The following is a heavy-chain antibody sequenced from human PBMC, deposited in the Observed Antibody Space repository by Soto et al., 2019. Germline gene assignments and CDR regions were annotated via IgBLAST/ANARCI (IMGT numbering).Heavy chain of an antibody. CDR2: IFPGDSDT. CDR1: GYSFSTYW. Sequence: PGESLKISCKGSGYSFSTYWIGWVRQMPGKGLEWMGIIFPGDSDTRYSPSFRGQVIISVDKSISTAYLQWYSLKASDTAIYYCARQEGADQYYYSMDVWGQGTTVTVSS. CDR3: ARQEGADQYYYSMDV. V-gene: IGHV5-51*01. J-gene: IGHJ6*02.